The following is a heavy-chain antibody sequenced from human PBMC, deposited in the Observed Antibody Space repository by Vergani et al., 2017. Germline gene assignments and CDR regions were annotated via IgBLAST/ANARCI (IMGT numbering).Heavy chain of an antibody. V-gene: IGHV3-7*01. Sequence: VQLVESAGGVVQPGGSLRLSCAASGFTFSSYWMSWVRQAPGKGLEWVANIKQDGSEKYYVDSVKGRFTISRDNAKNSLYLQMNSLRAEDTAVYYCARSQWYYDILTGYYRGGYFDYWGQGTLVTVSS. CDR1: GFTFSSYW. J-gene: IGHJ4*02. D-gene: IGHD3-9*01. CDR2: IKQDGSEK. CDR3: ARSQWYYDILTGYYRGGYFDY.